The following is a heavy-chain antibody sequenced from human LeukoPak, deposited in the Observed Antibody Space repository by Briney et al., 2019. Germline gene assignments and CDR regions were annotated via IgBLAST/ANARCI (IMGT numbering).Heavy chain of an antibody. J-gene: IGHJ3*02. CDR1: GGSISSYY. CDR3: ARAAYCGGDCLYDAFDI. Sequence: KSSETLSLTCTVSGGSISSYYWSWIRQPAGKGLEWIGRIYTSGSTNYNPSLKSRVTMSVDTSKNQFSLKLSSVTAVDTAVYYCARAAYCGGDCLYDAFDIWGQGTMVTVSS. D-gene: IGHD2-21*02. V-gene: IGHV4-4*07. CDR2: IYTSGST.